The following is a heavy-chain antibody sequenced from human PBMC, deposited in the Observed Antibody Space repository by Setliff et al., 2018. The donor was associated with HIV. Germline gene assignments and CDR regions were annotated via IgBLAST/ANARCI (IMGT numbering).Heavy chain of an antibody. CDR1: GGSISTDNW. V-gene: IGHV4-4*02. CDR2: ISPSGRT. CDR3: ARDLGSSWYFSH. D-gene: IGHD6-13*01. Sequence: TLSLTCAVSGGSISTDNWWNWVRQTPGKGLEWIGEISPSGRTNYNPSLKSRVTISVDSSKNQFSLKMTSVTAADTAVYYCARDLGSSWYFSHWGQGTLVT. J-gene: IGHJ4*02.